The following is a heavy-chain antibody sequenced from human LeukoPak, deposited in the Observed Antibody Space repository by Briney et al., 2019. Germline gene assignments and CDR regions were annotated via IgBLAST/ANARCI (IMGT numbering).Heavy chain of an antibody. CDR3: ARGSRTIELGDDY. V-gene: IGHV3-11*06. J-gene: IGHJ4*02. CDR2: ISSSSSDT. CDR1: GFTFSDSY. Sequence: KPGGSLRLSCAASGFTFSDSYMSWIRQAPGKGLEWVSYISSSSSDTNYADSVKGRFTISRDNAKNSLYLQMNSLRAEDTAVYYCARGSRTIELGDDYWGQGTLVTVSS. D-gene: IGHD5-24*01.